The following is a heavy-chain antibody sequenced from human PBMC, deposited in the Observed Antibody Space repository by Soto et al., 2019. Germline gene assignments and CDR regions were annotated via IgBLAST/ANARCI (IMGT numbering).Heavy chain of an antibody. V-gene: IGHV1-46*01. D-gene: IGHD6-13*01. J-gene: IGHJ4*02. CDR2: INPTSGST. CDR3: ARDLAAGDN. Sequence: QVQLVQSGADVKKPGASVKVSCKASGYTFTNYYIHWVRQAPGQGLEWMGIINPTSGSTNYAQKFQGRVTLTYDTSTTTVYMELSGLRSEDTAVLYCARDLAAGDNWGKGTLVTVSS. CDR1: GYTFTNYY.